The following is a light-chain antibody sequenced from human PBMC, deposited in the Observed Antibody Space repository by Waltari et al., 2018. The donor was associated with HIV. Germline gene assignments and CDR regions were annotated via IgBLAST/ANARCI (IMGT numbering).Light chain of an antibody. CDR2: EVT. J-gene: IGLJ3*02. CDR1: SSDVGRYNR. V-gene: IGLV2-23*02. Sequence: QSALTQPASVSGSPGQSITISCPVTSSDVGRYNRVSWYQQYPGKAPKLIIYEVTKRPSGVSNRFPGSKSGNTASLTLSGLQADDEADYYCSSYAGARVFGGGTNLIVL. CDR3: SSYAGARV.